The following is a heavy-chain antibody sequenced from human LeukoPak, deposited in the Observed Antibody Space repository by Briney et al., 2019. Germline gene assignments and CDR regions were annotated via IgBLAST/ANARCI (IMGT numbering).Heavy chain of an antibody. CDR3: ARDRAVDILTGYYKGGFDY. Sequence: GGSLRLSCAASGFTFDNYWMSWVRQAPGKGLEWVANIKQDGSEKYYVDSVKGRFTISRDNAKNLLYLQMNSLRAEDTAVYYCARDRAVDILTGYYKGGFDYWGQGTLVTVSS. CDR1: GFTFDNYW. V-gene: IGHV3-7*03. D-gene: IGHD3-9*01. J-gene: IGHJ4*02. CDR2: IKQDGSEK.